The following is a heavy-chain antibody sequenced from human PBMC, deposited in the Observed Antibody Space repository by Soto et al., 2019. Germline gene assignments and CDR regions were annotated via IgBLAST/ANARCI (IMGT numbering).Heavy chain of an antibody. J-gene: IGHJ5*02. V-gene: IGHV4-59*01. CDR1: GGSISSYY. Sequence: PSETLSLTCTVSGGSISSYYWGWIRQPPGKGLEWIGYIYYSGSTNYNPSLKSRVTISVDTSKNQFSLKLSSVTAADTAVYYCARAPGVDDSSGYYYVKSWFDPWGQGTLVTVSS. D-gene: IGHD3-22*01. CDR3: ARAPGVDDSSGYYYVKSWFDP. CDR2: IYYSGST.